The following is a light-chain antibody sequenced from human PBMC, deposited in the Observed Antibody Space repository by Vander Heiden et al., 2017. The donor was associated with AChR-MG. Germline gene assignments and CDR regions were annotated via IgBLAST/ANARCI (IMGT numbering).Light chain of an antibody. V-gene: IGKV3-15*01. CDR2: GAS. CDR1: QSVSSN. CDR3: QQYSNWPRT. Sequence: EIVMTPSPATLSVSPGERATLSCRASQSVSSNLAWYQPKPGQAPRLLIYGASTRATGIPARFSGSGSGTEFILTISSLQSEDFAVYYCQQYSNWPRTFGQGTKVEIK. J-gene: IGKJ1*01.